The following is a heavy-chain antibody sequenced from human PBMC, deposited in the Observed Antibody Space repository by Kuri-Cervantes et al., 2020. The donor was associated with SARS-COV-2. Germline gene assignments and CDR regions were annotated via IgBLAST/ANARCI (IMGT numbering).Heavy chain of an antibody. CDR2: ISYDGNNT. V-gene: IGHV3-30-3*01. CDR1: GFTFRSFA. D-gene: IGHD3-3*01. CDR3: ARLSVLRFLEWLFPEDYYYGMDV. Sequence: GGSLRLSCAASGFTFRSFAIHWVRQAPGKGLEWVAIISYDGNNTYYADSVKGRFTISRDNSKNTLYLQMNSLRAEDTAVYYCARLSVLRFLEWLFPEDYYYGMDVWGQGTTVTVSS. J-gene: IGHJ6*02.